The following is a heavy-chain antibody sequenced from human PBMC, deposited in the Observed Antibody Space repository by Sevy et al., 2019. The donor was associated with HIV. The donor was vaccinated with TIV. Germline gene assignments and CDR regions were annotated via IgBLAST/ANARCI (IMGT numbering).Heavy chain of an antibody. D-gene: IGHD3-10*01. Sequence: GGSLRLSCVTSGFTFSSYAMSWVRQTPGKGLEWVSAIGGSADYTYYADSVKGRFTISSDNSKNTLYLQMNGLRAEDTAVYYCVKEVSEHSYSDYWGQGTLVTVSS. J-gene: IGHJ4*02. CDR1: GFTFSSYA. CDR3: VKEVSEHSYSDY. CDR2: IGGSADYT. V-gene: IGHV3-23*01.